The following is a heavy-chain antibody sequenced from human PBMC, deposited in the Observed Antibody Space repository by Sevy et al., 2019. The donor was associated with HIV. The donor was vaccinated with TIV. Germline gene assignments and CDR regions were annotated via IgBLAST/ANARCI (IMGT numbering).Heavy chain of an antibody. D-gene: IGHD5-12*01. CDR3: AKDQRWLQSYYYYGMDV. V-gene: IGHV3-30*18. CDR1: GFTFSDYG. Sequence: GGSLRLSCAASGFTFSDYGMHWVRQAPGKGLEWVVVISYDGSNKYYADSVKGRFTISRDNSKNTLYLQMNSLRAEDTDVYYCAKDQRWLQSYYYYGMDVWGQGTTVTVSS. J-gene: IGHJ6*02. CDR2: ISYDGSNK.